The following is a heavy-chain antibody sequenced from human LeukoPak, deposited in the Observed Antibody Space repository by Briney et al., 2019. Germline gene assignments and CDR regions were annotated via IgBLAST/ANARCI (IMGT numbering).Heavy chain of an antibody. CDR2: IYPGDSDT. CDR3: ARLGEQWLPSYGMDV. V-gene: IGHV5-51*01. Sequence: GESLKISCKGSGYSFTTYWIGWVRQMPGKGPEWMGIIYPGDSDTRYSPSFQGQVTISADKSISTAYLQWSSLKASDTAMYYCARLGEQWLPSYGMDVWGQGTTVTVSS. CDR1: GYSFTTYW. D-gene: IGHD6-19*01. J-gene: IGHJ6*02.